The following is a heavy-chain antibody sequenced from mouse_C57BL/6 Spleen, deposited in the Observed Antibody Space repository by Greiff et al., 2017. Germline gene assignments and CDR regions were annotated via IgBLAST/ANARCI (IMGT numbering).Heavy chain of an antibody. J-gene: IGHJ4*01. V-gene: IGHV1-62-3*01. Sequence: QVQLQQPGAELVKPGASVKLSCKASGYAFTSSWMHWVKQRPGRGLEWIGRIDPSGGGTNYNGKFKGKATLTVDKPSSTAYMQLSSLTSEDSAVYYCAREKAYAIDYWGQGTTLTVSS. CDR1: GYAFTSSW. CDR3: AREKAYAIDY. CDR2: IDPSGGGT.